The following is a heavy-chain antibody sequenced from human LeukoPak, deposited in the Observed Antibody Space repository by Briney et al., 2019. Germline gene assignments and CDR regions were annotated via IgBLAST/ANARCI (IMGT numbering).Heavy chain of an antibody. CDR2: IYYSGST. CDR1: GGSISSSSYY. J-gene: IGHJ4*02. CDR3: ARLRGRFGRGSSWYYFDY. V-gene: IGHV4-39*07. Sequence: SETLSLTCTVSGGSISSSSYYWGCIRQPPGKGLEWIGSIYYSGSTYYNPSLKSRVTISVDTSKNQFSLKLSSVTAADTAVYYCARLRGRFGRGSSWYYFDYWGQGTLVTVSS. D-gene: IGHD6-13*01.